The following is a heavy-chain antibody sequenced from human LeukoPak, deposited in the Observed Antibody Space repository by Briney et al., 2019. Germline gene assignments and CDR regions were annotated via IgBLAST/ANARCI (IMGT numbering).Heavy chain of an antibody. CDR2: INTDGSYS. J-gene: IGHJ4*02. Sequence: QSGGSLRLSCAASGFTFSYFWMHWFRQTPGKGLVWVSCINTDGSYSTYADSVKGRFTISRDNAKNSLYLLMNSLRVEDSAVYYCVRDSSGSYSRFDYWGQGTLVTVSS. CDR1: GFTFSYFW. D-gene: IGHD1-26*01. CDR3: VRDSSGSYSRFDY. V-gene: IGHV3-74*01.